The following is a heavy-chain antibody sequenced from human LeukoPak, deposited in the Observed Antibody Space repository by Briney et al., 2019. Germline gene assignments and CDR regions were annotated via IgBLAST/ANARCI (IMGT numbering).Heavy chain of an antibody. Sequence: SETLSLTCTVSGGSIGSYYWSWIRQPPGKGLEWIGHIHYSASPSYNPSLVSRVTISVDTSKNQFSLKLTSVTAADTAMYYCARVLSPVWGAFHYIDHWGQGTLVTVSS. J-gene: IGHJ4*02. D-gene: IGHD3-16*01. CDR2: IHYSASP. V-gene: IGHV4-59*01. CDR3: ARVLSPVWGAFHYIDH. CDR1: GGSIGSYY.